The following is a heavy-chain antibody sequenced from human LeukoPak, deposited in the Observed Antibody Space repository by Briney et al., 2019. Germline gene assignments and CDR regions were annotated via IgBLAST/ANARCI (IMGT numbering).Heavy chain of an antibody. Sequence: GASVNVSCKPSGGTFSSYAIRWVRQAPGQGLEWMGGIIPIFGTANYAQKFPRTVTITADQSTSTAYMELSNLRSEDTAVYYCASPEYIAAAATRFAFDIWGQGTMVTVSS. CDR1: GGTFSSYA. V-gene: IGHV1-69*01. CDR3: ASPEYIAAAATRFAFDI. J-gene: IGHJ3*02. D-gene: IGHD6-13*01. CDR2: IIPIFGTA.